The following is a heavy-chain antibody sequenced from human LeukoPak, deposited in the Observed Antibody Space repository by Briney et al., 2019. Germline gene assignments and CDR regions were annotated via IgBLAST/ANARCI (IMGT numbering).Heavy chain of an antibody. D-gene: IGHD3-10*01. V-gene: IGHV1-8*03. CDR3: ARRSAYGSGSYYVDY. J-gene: IGHJ4*02. Sequence: ASVKVSCKASGYTFTGYDINWVRQATGQGLEWMGWMNPNSGNTGYAQKFQGRVTITRNTSMTTTYMELSSLRSEDTAVYYCARRSAYGSGSYYVDYWGQGTLVTVSS. CDR2: MNPNSGNT. CDR1: GYTFTGYD.